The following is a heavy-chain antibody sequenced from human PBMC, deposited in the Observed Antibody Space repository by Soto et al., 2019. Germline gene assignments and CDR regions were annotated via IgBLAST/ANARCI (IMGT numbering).Heavy chain of an antibody. CDR2: ISIIGGSI. CDR1: GFTFSSYA. Sequence: PGGSLRLSCAASGFTFSSYAMHWVRQAPGKGLDFFSAISIIGGSIYYGNSVKGRFTISRDNSKNTLYLQMNSLRVEDTAVYYCARETGYSNAYYYYYGMDVWGQGTTVTVSS. D-gene: IGHD5-12*01. J-gene: IGHJ6*02. V-gene: IGHV3-64*01. CDR3: ARETGYSNAYYYYYGMDV.